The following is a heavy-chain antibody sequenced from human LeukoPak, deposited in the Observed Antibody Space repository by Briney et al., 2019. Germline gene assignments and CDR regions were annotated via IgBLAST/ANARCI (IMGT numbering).Heavy chain of an antibody. Sequence: GRSLRLSCAASGFIFSSYGMHWVRQAPGKGLEWVAFIRYDGSNKVYVDSVKGRFTISRDNSKNTLYLQMNSLRAEDTAVYYCAMSSRDDYYGMDVWGHGTTVTVSS. CDR1: GFIFSSYG. D-gene: IGHD6-19*01. CDR2: IRYDGSNK. CDR3: AMSSRDDYYGMDV. V-gene: IGHV3-30*02. J-gene: IGHJ6*02.